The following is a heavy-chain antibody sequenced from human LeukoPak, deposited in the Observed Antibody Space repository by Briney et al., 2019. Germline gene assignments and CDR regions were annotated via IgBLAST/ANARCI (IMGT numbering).Heavy chain of an antibody. CDR1: GGTFSSYA. J-gene: IGHJ4*02. CDR3: ARAPEWELLQCVDY. V-gene: IGHV1-69*04. D-gene: IGHD1-26*01. Sequence: SVKVSCKASGGTFSSYAISWVRQAPGQGLEWMGRIIPILGIANYAQKFQGRVTITADKSTSTAYMELSSLRSEDTAVYYCARAPEWELLQCVDYWGQGTLVTVSS. CDR2: IIPILGIA.